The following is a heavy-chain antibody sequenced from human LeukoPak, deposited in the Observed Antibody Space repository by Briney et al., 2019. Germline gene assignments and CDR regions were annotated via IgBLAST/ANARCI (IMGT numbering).Heavy chain of an antibody. D-gene: IGHD4-17*01. J-gene: IGHJ4*02. CDR3: ARASYYGDY. V-gene: IGHV4-61*02. CDR1: VGSISSGSYY. CDR2: IYTSGST. Sequence: SETLSLTCTVSVGSISSGSYYWSWIRQPAGKGLEWIGRIYTSGSTNYNPSLKSRVTISVDTSNNQFSLKLSSVPAADTAVYYCARASYYGDYWGQGTLVTVSS.